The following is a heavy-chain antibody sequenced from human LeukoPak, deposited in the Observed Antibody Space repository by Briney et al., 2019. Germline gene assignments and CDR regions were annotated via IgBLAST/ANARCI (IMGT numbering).Heavy chain of an antibody. D-gene: IGHD3-22*01. Sequence: SETLSLTCDVYGESLNNYYWSWIRQPPGKGREGIGEVNHSGVTKYHPSLKRRVTISLDTSKNQFSLKLTSVTAADTAVFYCARGVHYDNSGYYHRGFDSWGQGTLVTVSS. CDR1: GESLNNYY. V-gene: IGHV4-34*01. CDR2: VNHSGVT. CDR3: ARGVHYDNSGYYHRGFDS. J-gene: IGHJ4*02.